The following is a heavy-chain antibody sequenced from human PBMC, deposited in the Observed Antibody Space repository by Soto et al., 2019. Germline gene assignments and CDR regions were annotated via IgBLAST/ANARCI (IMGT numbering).Heavy chain of an antibody. D-gene: IGHD6-13*01. J-gene: IGHJ4*02. V-gene: IGHV4-30-4*01. CDR3: ARAPSSSWYHTDY. Sequence: SETLSLTCTVSGGSISSGDYYWSWIRQPPGKGLEWIGYIYYSGSTYYNPSLKSRVTISVDTSKNQFSLKLSSVTAADTAVYYCARAPSSSWYHTDYWGQGTLVTVSS. CDR2: IYYSGST. CDR1: GGSISSGDYY.